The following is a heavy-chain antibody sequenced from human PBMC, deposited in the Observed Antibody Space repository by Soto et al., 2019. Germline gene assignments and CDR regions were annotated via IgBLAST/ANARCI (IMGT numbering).Heavy chain of an antibody. CDR2: ISWNSGSI. Sequence: EVQLVESGGGLVQPGRSLRLSCAASGFTFDDYAMHWVRQAPGKGLEWVSGISWNSGSIGYADSVKGPFPISRNNAKNSLSVQVNSLRAEDTALYYCAKGGQLLTEGGGYWGQGTLVTVSS. CDR3: AKGGQLLTEGGGY. D-gene: IGHD2-2*01. J-gene: IGHJ4*02. V-gene: IGHV3-9*01. CDR1: GFTFDDYA.